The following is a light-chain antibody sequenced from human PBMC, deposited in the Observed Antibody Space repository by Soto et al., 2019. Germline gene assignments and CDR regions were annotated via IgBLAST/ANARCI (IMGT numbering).Light chain of an antibody. J-gene: IGKJ2*01. CDR3: QQSHSTPYT. V-gene: IGKV1-39*01. CDR2: TAS. CDR1: QSISSY. Sequence: DIQMTQSPSSLSASVGDRVTITSRAIQSISSYLNWYQQKPGKAPKLLIYTASILQSGVPSRISGSGSGTDFTLTISSLQLEDFATYYCQQSHSTPYTFGQGTKLEIK.